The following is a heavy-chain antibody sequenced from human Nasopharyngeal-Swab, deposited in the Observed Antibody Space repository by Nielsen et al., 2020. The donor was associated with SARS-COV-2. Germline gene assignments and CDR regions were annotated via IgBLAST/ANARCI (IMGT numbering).Heavy chain of an antibody. D-gene: IGHD5-12*01. J-gene: IGHJ4*02. Sequence: VRQAPGKGLGWVSSISRNSDYILYADSVKGRFTISRDNAKNSLFLQMNSLRADDTAVYYCARGGYRDYDYAYWGQGTLVTVSS. CDR3: ARGGYRDYDYAY. CDR2: ISRNSDYI. V-gene: IGHV3-21*01.